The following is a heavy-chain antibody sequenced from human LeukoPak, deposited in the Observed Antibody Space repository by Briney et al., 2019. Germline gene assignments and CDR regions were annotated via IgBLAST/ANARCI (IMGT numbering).Heavy chain of an antibody. CDR2: VYYRSKWSK. CDR3: ARDQPVLYGFDP. D-gene: IGHD2-8*01. CDR1: GDSVSSKSV. V-gene: IGHV6-1*01. Sequence: SQTLSLTCGISGDSVSSKSVWNWIRQSPSRGLEWLGRVYYRSKWSKNYAVSVKSRITINPDTSTNQFSLQLSSVTAADTAVYYCARDQPVLYGFDPWGQGTLVTVSS. J-gene: IGHJ5*02.